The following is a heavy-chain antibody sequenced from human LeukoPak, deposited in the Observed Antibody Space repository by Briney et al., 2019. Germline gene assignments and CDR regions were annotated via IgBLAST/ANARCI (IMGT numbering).Heavy chain of an antibody. J-gene: IGHJ6*03. V-gene: IGHV1-8*03. CDR2: MNPNSDNT. CDR3: ARGVSRYYYYYYMDV. CDR1: GYTFTSYD. Sequence: ASVKVSCKASGYTFTSYDINWVRQATGQGLEWMGWMNPNSDNTGYAQKFQGRVTITRNTSISTAYMELSSLRSEDTAVYYCARGVSRYYYYYYMDVWGKGTTVTVSS.